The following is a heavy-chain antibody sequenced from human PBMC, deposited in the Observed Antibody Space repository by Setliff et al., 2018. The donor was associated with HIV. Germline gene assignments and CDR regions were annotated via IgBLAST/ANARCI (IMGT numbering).Heavy chain of an antibody. Sequence: PGGSLRLSCAASGFTFSSYWMHWVRQAPGKGLVWVSRINSDGSSTSYADSVKGRFTISRDNAKNTLYLQMNSLRAEDTAVYYCARGVQLWLRGDFDYWGQGTLVTVSS. CDR2: INSDGSST. J-gene: IGHJ4*02. CDR1: GFTFSSYW. V-gene: IGHV3-74*01. CDR3: ARGVQLWLRGDFDY. D-gene: IGHD5-18*01.